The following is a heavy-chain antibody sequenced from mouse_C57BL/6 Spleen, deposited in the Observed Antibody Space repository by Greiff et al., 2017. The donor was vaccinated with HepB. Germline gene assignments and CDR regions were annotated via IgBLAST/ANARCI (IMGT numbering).Heavy chain of an antibody. CDR2: ISSGSSTN. J-gene: IGHJ3*01. CDR3: ARYCVSWSWFAY. V-gene: IGHV5-17*01. Sequence: EVKLVASGGGLVKPGGSLKLSCAASGFTFSDYGMHWVRKAPEKGLGWVAYISSGSSTNYYEDTVKGRVTISRDNAKNTLFLQMTSLMSEDTAMYYCARYCVSWSWFAYWGQGTLVTVSA. CDR1: GFTFSDYG.